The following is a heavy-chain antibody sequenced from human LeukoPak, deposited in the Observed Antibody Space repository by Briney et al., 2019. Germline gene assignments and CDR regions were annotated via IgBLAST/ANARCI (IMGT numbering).Heavy chain of an antibody. V-gene: IGHV4-59*01. J-gene: IGHJ5*02. D-gene: IGHD2-2*01. Sequence: SETLSLTCTVSGGSISSYYWSWIRQPPGKGLEWIGYIYYSGSTNYNPSLKSRVTISVDTSKNQFSLKLSSVTAADTAVYYCARGVVPAAYFNWFDPWGQGTLVTVSS. CDR1: GGSISSYY. CDR3: ARGVVPAAYFNWFDP. CDR2: IYYSGST.